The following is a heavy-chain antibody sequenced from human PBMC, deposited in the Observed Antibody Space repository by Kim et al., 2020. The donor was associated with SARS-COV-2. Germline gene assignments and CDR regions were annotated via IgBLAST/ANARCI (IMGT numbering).Heavy chain of an antibody. J-gene: IGHJ3*02. Sequence: SSNPSLKSRVTISVDTSKNQFSLKLGSVTAADTAVYSCARRLPPYDAFDIWGQGTMVTVSS. CDR3: ARRLPPYDAFDI. V-gene: IGHV4-39*01.